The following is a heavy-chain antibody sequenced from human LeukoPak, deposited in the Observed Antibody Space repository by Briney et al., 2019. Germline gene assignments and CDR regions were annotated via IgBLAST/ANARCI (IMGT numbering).Heavy chain of an antibody. CDR2: ISNDGSNK. V-gene: IGHV3-30*04. J-gene: IGHJ6*02. Sequence: GGSLRLSCAASGFTFSSYPMHWVRQAPGKGLEWVAVISNDGSNKDYVDSVKGRFTISRDNSKNTLYLQMNSLRTEDTAVYYCARDSIDSGSYRDYYYGMDVWGQGTTVTVSS. CDR3: ARDSIDSGSYRDYYYGMDV. D-gene: IGHD1-26*01. CDR1: GFTFSSYP.